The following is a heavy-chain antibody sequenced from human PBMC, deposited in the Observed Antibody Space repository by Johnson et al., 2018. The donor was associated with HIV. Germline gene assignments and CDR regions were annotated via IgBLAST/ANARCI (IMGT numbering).Heavy chain of an antibody. CDR1: GFTFSSYA. V-gene: IGHV3-30*04. Sequence: VQLVESGGGVVQPGRSLRLSCAASGFTFSSYAMHWVRQAPGKGLEWVAVISYDGSNKYYADYVKGRFTISRDNSKNTLYLQMNSLRAEDTAVYYCAREGALGAYDAFDIWGQGTMVTVSS. J-gene: IGHJ3*02. CDR3: AREGALGAYDAFDI. CDR2: ISYDGSNK. D-gene: IGHD3-10*01.